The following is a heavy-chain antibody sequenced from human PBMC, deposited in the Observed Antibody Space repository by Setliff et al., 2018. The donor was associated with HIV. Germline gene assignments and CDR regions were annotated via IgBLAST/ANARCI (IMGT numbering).Heavy chain of an antibody. V-gene: IGHV5-51*01. Sequence: GESLKISCKGFGYKFTDYWVGWVRQMPGEGLEWMGVIYGDGSDPRYSPSFQGQVPISVDKSISTAYLQWSSLKASDTAMYYCARRSGYDWGGAYYYGMDVWGQGTTVTVSS. CDR1: GYKFTDYW. CDR3: ARRSGYDWGGAYYYGMDV. D-gene: IGHD5-12*01. CDR2: IYGDGSDP. J-gene: IGHJ6*02.